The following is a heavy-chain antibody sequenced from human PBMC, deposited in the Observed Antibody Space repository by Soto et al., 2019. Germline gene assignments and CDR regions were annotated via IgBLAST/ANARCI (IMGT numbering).Heavy chain of an antibody. CDR2: ISAYNGNT. V-gene: IGHV1-18*01. CDR3: ARATSYGDYYYYGMDV. Sequence: QVQLVQSGAEVKKPGASVKVSCKASGYTFTNYGISWVRQAPGQGLEWMGWISAYNGNTNYAQKLQGRVTMTTDTSTSTAYMELRSLRSDDTAVYYCARATSYGDYYYYGMDVWGQGTTVTVSS. CDR1: GYTFTNYG. J-gene: IGHJ6*02. D-gene: IGHD4-17*01.